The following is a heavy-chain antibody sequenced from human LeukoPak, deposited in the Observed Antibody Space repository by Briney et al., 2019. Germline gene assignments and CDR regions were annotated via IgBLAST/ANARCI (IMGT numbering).Heavy chain of an antibody. V-gene: IGHV4-39*07. CDR1: GGSISSSSYY. J-gene: IGHJ6*03. CDR3: ARETYYYGSGSYYNDPYYYYYYMDV. D-gene: IGHD3-10*01. CDR2: IYYSGST. Sequence: SETLSLTCTVSGGSISSSSYYWGWIRQPPGKGLEWIGSIYYSGSTYYNPSLKSRVTISVDTSKNQFSLKLSSVTAADTAVYYCARETYYYGSGSYYNDPYYYYYYMDVWGKGTTVTISS.